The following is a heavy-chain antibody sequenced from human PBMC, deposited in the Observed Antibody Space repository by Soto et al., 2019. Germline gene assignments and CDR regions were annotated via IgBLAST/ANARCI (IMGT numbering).Heavy chain of an antibody. V-gene: IGHV4-31*03. CDR2: IYYSGST. J-gene: IGHJ5*02. D-gene: IGHD3-3*01. Sequence: QVQLQETGPGLVKPSQTLSLTCTVSGGSISCGDHSWSWIRQHPGKGLEWIGYIYYSGSTYYNPSLKCRVTISVATSKNQFSLKLSFVTAADTAVYYCARWWSGSRQGFDPWGQGTLVTVSS. CDR3: ARWWSGSRQGFDP. CDR1: GGSISCGDHS.